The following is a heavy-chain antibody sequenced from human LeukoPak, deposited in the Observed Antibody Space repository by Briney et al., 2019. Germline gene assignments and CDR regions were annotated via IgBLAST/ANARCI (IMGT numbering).Heavy chain of an antibody. CDR1: GYTFTSYY. V-gene: IGHV1-46*01. D-gene: IGHD2-8*01. J-gene: IGHJ4*02. CDR2: INPSGGST. Sequence: ASVKVSCKASGYTFTSYYMHWVRQAPGQGNERMGIINPSGGSTSYAQKFQGRVTMTRDTSTSTVYMELSSLRSEDTAVYYCARDLGYCTNGVCYDLYYWGQGTLVTVSS. CDR3: ARDLGYCTNGVCYDLYY.